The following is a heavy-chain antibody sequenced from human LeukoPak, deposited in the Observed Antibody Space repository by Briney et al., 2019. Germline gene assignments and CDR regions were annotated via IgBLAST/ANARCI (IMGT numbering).Heavy chain of an antibody. D-gene: IGHD3-22*01. CDR2: IIPIFGTA. CDR3: ARDYYDSSGYYGRNAFDI. V-gene: IGHV1-69*05. J-gene: IGHJ3*02. CDR1: GGTFSSYA. Sequence: SVKVSCKASGGTFSSYAISWVRQAPGQGLEWMGGIIPIFGTANYAQKFQGRVTITTDESTGTAYMELSSLRSEDTAVYYCARDYYDSSGYYGRNAFDIWGQGTMVTVSS.